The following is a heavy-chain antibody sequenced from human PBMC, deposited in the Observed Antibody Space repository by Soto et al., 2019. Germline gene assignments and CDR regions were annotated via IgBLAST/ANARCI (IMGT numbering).Heavy chain of an antibody. Sequence: QVQLVQSGAEVTKPGASVTVSCKASGYTFSDYYLHWVRQAPGPGPEWMGRINPNSGDTKFAQKFQGRVTMTRDTSVRTAFMELNWLKSDDTAVYYCARESGGATATLDYYYFYMDVWGKGTTVTVSS. D-gene: IGHD5-12*01. CDR1: GYTFSDYY. J-gene: IGHJ6*03. CDR2: INPNSGDT. V-gene: IGHV1-2*06. CDR3: ARESGGATATLDYYYFYMDV.